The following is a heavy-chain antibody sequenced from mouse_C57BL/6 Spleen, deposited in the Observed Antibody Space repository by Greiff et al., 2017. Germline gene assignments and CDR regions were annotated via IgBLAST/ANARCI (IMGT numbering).Heavy chain of an antibody. CDR1: GFTFSDYG. CDR3: ARMDFDV. J-gene: IGHJ1*03. V-gene: IGHV5-17*01. Sequence: EVKLVESGGGLVKPGGSLKLSCAASGFTFSDYGMNWVGQAPAKGLEWVAYISSGSSTINYADTVKGRFTSSRDNAKNTLFLQMTSLRSEDTAMYYCARMDFDVWGTGTTVTVSS. CDR2: ISSGSSTI.